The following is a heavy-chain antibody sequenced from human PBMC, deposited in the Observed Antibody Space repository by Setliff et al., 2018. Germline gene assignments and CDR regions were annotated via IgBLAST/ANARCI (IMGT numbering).Heavy chain of an antibody. CDR2: IRYDGSNK. J-gene: IGHJ4*02. D-gene: IGHD3-22*01. CDR1: GFTLDDYY. V-gene: IGHV3-30*02. CDR3: VRGSAYSSGSFDC. Sequence: PGGSLRLSCEASGFTLDDYYMTWIRQAPGKGLEWVAFIRYDGSNKDYADSVKGRFTISRDNGKNTVYLQMNSLRAEDTAMYYCVRGSAYSSGSFDCWGQGTLVTVSS.